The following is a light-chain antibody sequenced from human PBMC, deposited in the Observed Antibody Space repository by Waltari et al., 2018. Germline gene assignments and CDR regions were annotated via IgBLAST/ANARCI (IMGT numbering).Light chain of an antibody. CDR1: QSVSSN. CDR3: QQYNNWQT. J-gene: IGKJ1*01. Sequence: EIVMTQSPATLSVSPGERATLSCRASQSVSSNLAWYQQKPGQAPRLLIYGASTRATGIPARFSCSGSGTEFTLTISSLQSEEFAVYYCQQYNNWQTFGQGTKVEIK. CDR2: GAS. V-gene: IGKV3-15*01.